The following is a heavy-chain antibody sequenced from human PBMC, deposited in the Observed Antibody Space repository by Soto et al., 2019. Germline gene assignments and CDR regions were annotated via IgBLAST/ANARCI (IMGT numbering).Heavy chain of an antibody. CDR1: GFTGSY. CDR3: AAGLDNAKIHH. J-gene: IGHJ1*01. D-gene: IGHD1-1*01. V-gene: IGHV3-66*01. CDR2: IHSDGNT. Sequence: EVQVVESGGDLVQPGGCLRLSCAVSGFTGSYMTWVRQAPGKGLEWVSFIHSDGNTFYADSVKGRFSISRDSSKNTVSLQMSSLRAEDTAVYYCAAGLDNAKIHHWGQGTLVTVSS.